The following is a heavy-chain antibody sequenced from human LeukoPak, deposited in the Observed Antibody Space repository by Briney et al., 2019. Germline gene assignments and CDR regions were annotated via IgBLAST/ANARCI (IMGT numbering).Heavy chain of an antibody. CDR2: ISSSGSTI. J-gene: IGHJ6*03. CDR1: GFTLSDYY. V-gene: IGHV3-11*04. D-gene: IGHD2-2*01. Sequence: GGSLRFSCAASGFTLSDYYMSWIRQAPGKGLEWVSYISSSGSTIYYADSVKGRFTISRDNAKNSLYLQMNSLRAEDTAVYYCARDGYYCSSTSCYDYYYYYMDVWGKGTTVTVSS. CDR3: ARDGYYCSSTSCYDYYYYYMDV.